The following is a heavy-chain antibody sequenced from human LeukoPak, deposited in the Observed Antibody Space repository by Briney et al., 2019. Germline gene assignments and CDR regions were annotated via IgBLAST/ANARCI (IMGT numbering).Heavy chain of an antibody. CDR3: ARERIRPSLGSDAFDI. D-gene: IGHD3-3*02. J-gene: IGHJ3*02. Sequence: SETLSLTCTVSGVSISSYYWSWIRQPPGKGLEWIGYMYSSGSTNYTPSLKCRVTISGDTSKNQFSLKLTSVTAADTAVYYCARERIRPSLGSDAFDIWGQGTMVTVSS. V-gene: IGHV4-59*12. CDR2: MYSSGST. CDR1: GVSISSYY.